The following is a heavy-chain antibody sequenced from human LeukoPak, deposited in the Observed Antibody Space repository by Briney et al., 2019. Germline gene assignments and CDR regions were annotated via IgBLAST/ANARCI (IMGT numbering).Heavy chain of an antibody. V-gene: IGHV3-15*01. CDR2: IKSKTDGGTT. D-gene: IGHD1-14*01. CDR1: GFTFSNAW. J-gene: IGHJ6*02. CDR3: TTAPTGPWDYYYGMDV. Sequence: GGSLRLSCAASGFTFSNAWMSWVRQAPGKGLEWVGRIKSKTDGGTTDYAAPVKGRFTISRDDSKNTLYLQMNSLKTEDTAVYYCTTAPTGPWDYYYGMDVWGQGTTVTVSS.